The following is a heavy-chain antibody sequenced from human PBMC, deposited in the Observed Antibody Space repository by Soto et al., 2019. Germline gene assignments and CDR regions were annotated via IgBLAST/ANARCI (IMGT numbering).Heavy chain of an antibody. J-gene: IGHJ6*02. CDR3: AKTRRGYDMFFYGLDV. Sequence: QVHLVESGGGVVQPGRSLRLACAVSGFRSSDYGMHWVRQAPGKGLEWVAVISNDGSKKYYGDSVQGRFTISRDDSKSTVYVQMDSLKPEDTAVYYCAKTRRGYDMFFYGLDVWGQGTTVTVSS. D-gene: IGHD5-12*01. CDR1: GFRSSDYG. CDR2: ISNDGSKK. V-gene: IGHV3-30*18.